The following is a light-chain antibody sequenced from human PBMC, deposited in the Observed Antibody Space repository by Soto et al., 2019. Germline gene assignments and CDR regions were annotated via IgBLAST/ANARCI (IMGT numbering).Light chain of an antibody. V-gene: IGKV3-20*01. CDR3: QQYGSSPT. J-gene: IGKJ1*01. CDR1: QSVSSNY. CDR2: DVS. Sequence: EIVLTQAPGTLSLSPGERATLSCRSSQSVSSNYLAWYQKKPDQAPRLVIYDVSGRATGIPDRFSGSGSGTDFTLTISRLEPEDFAVYYCQQYGSSPTFGQGTKVDIQ.